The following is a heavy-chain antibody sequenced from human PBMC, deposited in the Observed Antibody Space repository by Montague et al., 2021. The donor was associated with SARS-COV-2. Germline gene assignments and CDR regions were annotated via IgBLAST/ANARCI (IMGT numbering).Heavy chain of an antibody. CDR1: GGSISSSSYY. CDR3: ARVGRQQLVRLFGMDV. V-gene: IGHV4-39*07. D-gene: IGHD6-13*01. J-gene: IGHJ6*02. CDR2: IYYSGST. Sequence: SETLSLTCTVSGGSISSSSYYWGWIRQPPGKGLEWNGSIYYSGSTYYNPSLKSRVTISVDTSKNQFSLKLSSVTAADTAVYYCARVGRQQLVRLFGMDVWGQGTTVTVSS.